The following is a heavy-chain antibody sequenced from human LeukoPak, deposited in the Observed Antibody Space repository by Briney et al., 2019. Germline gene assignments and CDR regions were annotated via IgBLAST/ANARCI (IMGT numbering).Heavy chain of an antibody. D-gene: IGHD3-16*01. CDR3: ARGPLYYDYVWGSYTAFDI. V-gene: IGHV4-34*01. CDR1: GGSFSGYY. Sequence: SETLSLTCAVYGGSFSGYYWSWIRQPPGKGLEWIGEINHSGSTNYNPSLKSRVTISVDTSKNQFSLKLSSVTAADTAVYYCARGPLYYDYVWGSYTAFDIWGQGTMVTVSS. CDR2: INHSGST. J-gene: IGHJ3*02.